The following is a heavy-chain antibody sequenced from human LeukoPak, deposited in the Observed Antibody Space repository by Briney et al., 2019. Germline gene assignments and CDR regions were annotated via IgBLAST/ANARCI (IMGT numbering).Heavy chain of an antibody. CDR2: IYHSGST. Sequence: SETLSLTCTVSGYSISSGYYWGWIRQPPGKGLEWIGSIYHSGSTYYNPSLKSRVTISVDTSKNQFSLKLSSVTAADTAVYYCARYYNDFWSGNDYWGQGTLVTVSS. V-gene: IGHV4-38-2*02. J-gene: IGHJ4*02. CDR1: GYSISSGYY. D-gene: IGHD3-3*01. CDR3: ARYYNDFWSGNDY.